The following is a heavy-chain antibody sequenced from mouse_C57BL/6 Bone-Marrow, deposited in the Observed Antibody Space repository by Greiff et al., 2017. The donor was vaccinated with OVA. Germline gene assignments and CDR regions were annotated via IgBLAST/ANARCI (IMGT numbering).Heavy chain of an antibody. J-gene: IGHJ1*03. V-gene: IGHV6-6*01. CDR1: GFTFSDAW. CDR2: IRNKANNHAT. CDR3: TSLYYYGSYWYFDV. D-gene: IGHD1-1*01. Sequence: EVQLQESGGGLVQPGGSMKLSCAASGFTFSDAWMDWVRQSPEKGLEWVAEIRNKANNHATYYAESVKGRFTISRDDSKSSVYLQMNSLRAEDTGIYYCTSLYYYGSYWYFDVWGTGTTVTVSS.